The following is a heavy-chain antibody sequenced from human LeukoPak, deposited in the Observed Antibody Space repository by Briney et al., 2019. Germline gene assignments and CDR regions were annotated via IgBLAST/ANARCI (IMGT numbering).Heavy chain of an antibody. CDR2: INHSGST. J-gene: IGHJ6*03. Sequence: SETLSLTCAVYGGSFSGYYWSWIRHPPGKGLDWIGEINHSGSTNYNPSLKSRVTISVNTAKNQFSLKLSSVTAADTAVYYCERGSAAAGHMDVWGKGTTVTVSS. CDR1: GGSFSGYY. V-gene: IGHV4-34*01. D-gene: IGHD6-13*01. CDR3: ERGSAAAGHMDV.